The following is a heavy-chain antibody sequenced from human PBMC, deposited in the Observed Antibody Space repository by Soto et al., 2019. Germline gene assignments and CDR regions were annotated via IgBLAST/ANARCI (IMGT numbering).Heavy chain of an antibody. CDR3: ARRYGYSFDY. CDR1: GGCIVNHHW. CDR2: NYHNGTT. D-gene: IGHD1-1*01. J-gene: IGHJ4*02. V-gene: IGHV4-4*02. Sequence: TSSLDCSVAGGCIVNHHWWNWIRQTPGKGLEWIGYNYHNGTTNYNPSLKSRVTISVDTSKNQFSLKLSSVTAADTAVYYCARRYGYSFDYWGQGTLVTVSS.